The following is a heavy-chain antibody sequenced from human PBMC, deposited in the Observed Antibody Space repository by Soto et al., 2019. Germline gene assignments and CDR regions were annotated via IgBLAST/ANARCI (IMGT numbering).Heavy chain of an antibody. CDR3: DKDRRGSGWSVCHF. Sequence: VQLLESGGGLVQPGGYLRLSCAASGFTFRDYAMIWVRQAPGKGLEWVSDISGSGDSVSHADSGKGRFTIDRDNSKNTLYQQLNRLRVDGTVVYYCDKDRRGSGWSVCHFWGQRTLVSVSS. CDR1: GFTFRDYA. CDR2: ISGSGDSV. D-gene: IGHD6-19*01. V-gene: IGHV3-23*01. J-gene: IGHJ4*02.